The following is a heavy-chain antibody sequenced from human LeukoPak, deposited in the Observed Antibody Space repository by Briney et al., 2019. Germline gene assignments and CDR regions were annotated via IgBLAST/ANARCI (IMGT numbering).Heavy chain of an antibody. V-gene: IGHV3-74*01. Sequence: GGSLRLSCAASGFSFSSNWMHWVRQAPGKGLVWVSRINSDGSSTSYADSVKGRFTISRDNAKNTLYLQMNSLRAEDTAVYYCARREYSGNDYNYWGQGTLVTVSS. CDR3: ARREYSGNDYNY. D-gene: IGHD5-12*01. J-gene: IGHJ4*02. CDR2: INSDGSST. CDR1: GFSFSSNW.